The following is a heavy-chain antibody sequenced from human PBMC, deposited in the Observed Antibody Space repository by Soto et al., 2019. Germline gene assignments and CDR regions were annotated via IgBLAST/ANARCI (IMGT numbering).Heavy chain of an antibody. Sequence: SETLSLTCTVSGGSISSYYWSWIRQPPGKGLEWIGYIYYSGSTNYNPSLKSRVTISVDTSKNQFSLKLSSVTAADTAVYYCAREGMGSYGFEGGYDTGVDYWGQGTLVTVSS. V-gene: IGHV4-59*01. J-gene: IGHJ4*02. D-gene: IGHD5-12*01. CDR3: AREGMGSYGFEGGYDTGVDY. CDR2: IYYSGST. CDR1: GGSISSYY.